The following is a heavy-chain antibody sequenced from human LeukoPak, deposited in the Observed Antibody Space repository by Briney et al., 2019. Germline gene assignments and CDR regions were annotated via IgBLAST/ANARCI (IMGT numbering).Heavy chain of an antibody. Sequence: KPSGTLSLTCVVYGGSFSGYYWSWVRQHPGKGLEWIGYIYYSGSTYYNPSLKSRVTISLDTSKNQFSLKLSSVTAADTAVYYCARDRIDSDYVWGQGTLDTVSS. CDR1: GGSFSGYY. D-gene: IGHD4-11*01. CDR2: IYYSGST. J-gene: IGHJ4*02. CDR3: ARDRIDSDYV. V-gene: IGHV4-31*11.